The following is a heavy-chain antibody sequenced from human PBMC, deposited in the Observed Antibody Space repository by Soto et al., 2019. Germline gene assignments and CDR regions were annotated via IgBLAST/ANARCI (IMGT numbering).Heavy chain of an antibody. V-gene: IGHV4-34*12. CDR2: IIAFGRT. CDR3: GRPVSYGLDV. CDR1: GESFSVYY. J-gene: IGHJ6*02. Sequence: SETLFLTCAVYGESFSVYYWQWIRQPPGKGLEWVGEIIAFGRTNYNPSLKSRVTISVDTSKTQFSLRLSSVTAADTAVYYCGRPVSYGLDVWGQGTTGTVSS.